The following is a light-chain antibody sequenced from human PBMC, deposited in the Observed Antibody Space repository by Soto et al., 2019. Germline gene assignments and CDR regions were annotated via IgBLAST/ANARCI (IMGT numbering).Light chain of an antibody. CDR3: QHSYSTPYT. Sequence: DIQMTQSPSSLSASVGDRVTIACRASQSISSYLNWYQQKPGKAPKLLIYAASSLQSGVPSRFSGSGSGTDFTLTISSLQPEDFETYYCQHSYSTPYTFGQGTKVEIX. J-gene: IGKJ2*01. CDR1: QSISSY. CDR2: AAS. V-gene: IGKV1-39*01.